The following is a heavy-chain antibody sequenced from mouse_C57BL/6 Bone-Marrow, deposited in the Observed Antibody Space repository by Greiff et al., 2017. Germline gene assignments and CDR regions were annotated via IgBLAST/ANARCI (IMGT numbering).Heavy chain of an antibody. Sequence: QVQLQQPGAELVKPGASVKLSCKASGYTFTSYWMHWVKQRPGQGLEWIGMIHPNSGSTNYNEKFKSKATLTVDKSSSTAYMQLSSLTSEDSAVYYCARGRYMVTTGFDYWGQGTTLTVSS. CDR1: GYTFTSYW. CDR3: ARGRYMVTTGFDY. V-gene: IGHV1-64*01. J-gene: IGHJ2*01. D-gene: IGHD2-2*01. CDR2: IHPNSGST.